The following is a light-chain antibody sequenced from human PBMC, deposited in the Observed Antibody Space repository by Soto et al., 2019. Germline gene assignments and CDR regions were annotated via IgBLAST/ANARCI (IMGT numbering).Light chain of an antibody. J-gene: IGKJ5*01. Sequence: QMPQSPSTLSASVGDRVTITCRASQGISSYLAWYQQKPGKAPKLLIYAASTLQSGVPSRFSGSGSGTDFTLTISCLQSEDFATYYCQQYYSYPITFGQGTRLEIK. CDR2: AAS. CDR3: QQYYSYPIT. CDR1: QGISSY. V-gene: IGKV1-8*01.